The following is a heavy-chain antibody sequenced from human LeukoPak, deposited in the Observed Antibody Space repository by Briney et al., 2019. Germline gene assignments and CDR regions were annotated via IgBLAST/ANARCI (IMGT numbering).Heavy chain of an antibody. CDR2: ISGSGGST. CDR1: GFTFSSYD. J-gene: IGHJ5*02. V-gene: IGHV3-23*01. Sequence: GGSLRLSCAASGFTFSSYDMSWVRQAPGKGLEWVSAISGSGGSTYYADSVKGRFTISRDNSKNTLYLQMNSLRAEDTAVYFCAKGKGVVPAAIRGGNWFDPWGQGTLVTVSS. D-gene: IGHD2-2*01. CDR3: AKGKGVVPAAIRGGNWFDP.